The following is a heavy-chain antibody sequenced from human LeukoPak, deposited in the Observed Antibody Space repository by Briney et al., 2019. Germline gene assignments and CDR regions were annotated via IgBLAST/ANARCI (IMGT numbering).Heavy chain of an antibody. J-gene: IGHJ4*02. CDR1: GYTFTGYY. V-gene: IGHV1-2*02. CDR2: INPNSGGT. CDR3: ARDRGGDIVATIEFDY. Sequence: GASVKVSCKASGYTFTGYYMHWVRQAPGQGLEWMGWINPNSGGTNYAQKFQGRVTMTRDTSISTAYMELSRLRSDDTAVYYCARDRGGDIVATIEFDYWGQGTLVTVSS. D-gene: IGHD5-12*01.